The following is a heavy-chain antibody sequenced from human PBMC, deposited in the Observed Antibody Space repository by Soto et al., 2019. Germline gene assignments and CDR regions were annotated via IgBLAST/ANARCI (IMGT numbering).Heavy chain of an antibody. Sequence: QLQLQESGPGLVKPSQTLSLTCAVSGGSISSGGYSWSWIRQPPGKGLEWIGYIYHSGSTYYNPSLKSRVTISVDRSKNQFSLKLSSVTAADTAVYYCARGKNGYSYGDDISLFDYWGQGTLVTVSS. J-gene: IGHJ4*02. D-gene: IGHD5-18*01. CDR2: IYHSGST. V-gene: IGHV4-30-2*01. CDR3: ARGKNGYSYGDDISLFDY. CDR1: GGSISSGGYS.